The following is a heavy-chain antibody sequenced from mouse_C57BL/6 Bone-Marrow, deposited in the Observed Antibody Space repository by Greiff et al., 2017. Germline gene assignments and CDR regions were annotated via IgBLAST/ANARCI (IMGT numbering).Heavy chain of an antibody. D-gene: IGHD1-1*01. CDR3: AIGITTVVATWDWYFDV. V-gene: IGHV1-74*01. CDR2: IHPSDSDT. J-gene: IGHJ1*03. Sequence: QVQLQQPGAELVKPGASVKVSCKASGYTFTSYWMHWVKQRPGQGLEWIGRIHPSDSDTNYNQKFKGKATLTVAKSSSTAYMQLSSLTSEDSAVYYCAIGITTVVATWDWYFDVWGTGTTVTVSS. CDR1: GYTFTSYW.